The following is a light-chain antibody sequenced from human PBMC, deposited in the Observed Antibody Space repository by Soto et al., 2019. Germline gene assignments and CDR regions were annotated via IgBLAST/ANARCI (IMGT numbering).Light chain of an antibody. CDR3: QQYGSSPSIT. CDR1: QSVSLS. V-gene: IGKV3-15*01. CDR2: GAS. J-gene: IGKJ5*01. Sequence: EIVLTQSPATLSVSLGDSATLSCRASQSVSLSLAWYQMRPGQPPRLLIYGASTRATDIPARFSGSGSGTDFTLTISSLQSEDFAVYYCQQYGSSPSITFGQGTRLEIK.